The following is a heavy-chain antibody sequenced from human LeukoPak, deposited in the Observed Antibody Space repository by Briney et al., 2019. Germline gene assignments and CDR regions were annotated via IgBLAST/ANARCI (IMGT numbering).Heavy chain of an antibody. Sequence: GGSLRLSCAASGFTFTSYAMSWVRQAPGKGLEWVSSISGSGGGTFYADSVKGRFTISRDNAKNSLYLQMNSLRAEDTAVYYCARAPENYYYYMDVWGKGTTVTVSS. CDR3: ARAPENYYYYMDV. CDR2: ISGSGGGT. CDR1: GFTFTSYA. V-gene: IGHV3-23*01. D-gene: IGHD1-14*01. J-gene: IGHJ6*03.